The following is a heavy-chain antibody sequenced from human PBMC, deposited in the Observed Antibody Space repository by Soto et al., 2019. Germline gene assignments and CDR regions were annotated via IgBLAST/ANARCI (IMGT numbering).Heavy chain of an antibody. CDR2: IYYSGST. V-gene: IGHV4-59*01. Sequence: XGTLSLTCTVSGGSISSYYWSWIRQPPGKGLEWIGYIYYSGSTNYNPSLRSRVTISVDTSKNQFSLKLSSVTAADTAVYYCARAGLEYSSSFDYWGQGTLVTVSS. J-gene: IGHJ4*02. CDR3: ARAGLEYSSSFDY. D-gene: IGHD6-6*01. CDR1: GGSISSYY.